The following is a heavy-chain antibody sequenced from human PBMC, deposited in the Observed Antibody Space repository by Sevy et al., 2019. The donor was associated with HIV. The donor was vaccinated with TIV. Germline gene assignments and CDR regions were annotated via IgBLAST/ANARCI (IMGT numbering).Heavy chain of an antibody. D-gene: IGHD1-1*01. CDR3: DNDLDRGFHYYSDV. CDR2: LSYDGTNK. V-gene: IGHV3-30*02. Sequence: WGSLRLSCAASGFTFSDYAMHWVRQAPGKGLEWVAFLSYDGTNKYYRDSVDGRFTISRDNSKNTLYLHMNSLRSEDTAVYYCDNDLDRGFHYYSDVWGKGTTVTV. CDR1: GFTFSDYA. J-gene: IGHJ6*03.